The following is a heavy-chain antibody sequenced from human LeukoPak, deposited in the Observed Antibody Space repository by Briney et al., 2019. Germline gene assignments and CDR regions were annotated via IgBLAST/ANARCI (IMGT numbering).Heavy chain of an antibody. CDR1: GYPINNAYY. D-gene: IGHD3-3*01. V-gene: IGHV4-38-2*01. CDR3: ARQYDPYFYYYLDL. CDR2: LYHPDST. Sequence: SETLSLTCAVSGYPINNAYYWVWIRQPPGKGLEWIGSLYHPDSTYYNPSLKSRVTMSVDTSTNQFSLKLSFVTAADTAVYYCARQYDPYFYYYLDLWGTGTTVTVSS. J-gene: IGHJ6*03.